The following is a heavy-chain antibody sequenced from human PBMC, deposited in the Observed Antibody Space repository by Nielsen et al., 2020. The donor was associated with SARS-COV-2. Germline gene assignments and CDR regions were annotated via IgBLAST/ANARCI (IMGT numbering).Heavy chain of an antibody. Sequence: GESLKISCAGSGFTFSSYAMSWVRQAPGKGLEWVSTISGSGGSTYYADSVKGRFTISRDNSKNTLYLQMNSLRAEDTAVYYCARSSFTRRRDGYNLAYWGRGTLVTVSS. J-gene: IGHJ4*02. D-gene: IGHD5-24*01. CDR2: ISGSGGST. V-gene: IGHV3-23*01. CDR1: GFTFSSYA. CDR3: ARSSFTRRRDGYNLAY.